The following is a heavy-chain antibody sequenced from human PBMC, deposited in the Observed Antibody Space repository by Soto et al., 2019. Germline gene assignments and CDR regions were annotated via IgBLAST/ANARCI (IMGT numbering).Heavy chain of an antibody. CDR3: ARLVVVPAAERGIDY. CDR1: GGSISSSSYY. Sequence: SETLSLTCTVSGGSISSSSYYWGWIRQPPGKGLEWIGSIYYSGSTYYNPSLKSRVTISVDTSKNQSSLKLSSVTAADTAVYYCARLVVVPAAERGIDYWGQGTLVTVSS. D-gene: IGHD2-2*01. J-gene: IGHJ4*02. V-gene: IGHV4-39*01. CDR2: IYYSGST.